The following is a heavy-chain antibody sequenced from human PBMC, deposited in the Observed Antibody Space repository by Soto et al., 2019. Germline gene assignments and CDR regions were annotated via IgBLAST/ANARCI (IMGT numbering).Heavy chain of an antibody. J-gene: IGHJ6*02. V-gene: IGHV5-51*01. CDR3: ARSYYYGSGSYYGHYGMDV. CDR1: GYSFTSYW. D-gene: IGHD3-10*01. CDR2: IYPGDSDT. Sequence: GESLKISCKGSGYSFTSYWIGWVRQMPGKGLEWMGIIYPGDSDTRYSPSFQGQVTISADKSISTAYLQWSSLKASDTAMYYCARSYYYGSGSYYGHYGMDVWGQGTTVTVSS.